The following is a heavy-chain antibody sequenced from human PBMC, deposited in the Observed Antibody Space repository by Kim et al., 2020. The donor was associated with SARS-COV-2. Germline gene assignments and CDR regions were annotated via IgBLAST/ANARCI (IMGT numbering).Heavy chain of an antibody. CDR1: GGSMSNYY. Sequence: SETLSLTCTVSGGSMSNYYWSWIRQPPGKGLEWIGYVYYSGYTNFNPSLKSRVTISIDTSKNQFSLKLSSVTAADTAVYYCATFRYTSNWYYFHYWGQGT. CDR2: VYYSGYT. J-gene: IGHJ4*02. CDR3: ATFRYTSNWYYFHY. D-gene: IGHD6-13*01. V-gene: IGHV4-59*13.